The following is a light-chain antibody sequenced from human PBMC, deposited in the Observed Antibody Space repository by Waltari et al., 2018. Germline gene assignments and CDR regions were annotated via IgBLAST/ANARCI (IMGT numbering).Light chain of an antibody. CDR3: MFWPSNVWV. Sequence: QPVLTQPPSSSASPVASARLTCTLPSDFNVGDFIIYWYQQRPGSPPRFLLYYNSDSEKAQGSGVPSRFSGSKDASANAGILLISGLQSEDEADYYCMFWPSNVWVFGGGTKLTVL. V-gene: IGLV5-37*01. CDR2: YNSDSEK. CDR1: SDFNVGDFI. J-gene: IGLJ3*02.